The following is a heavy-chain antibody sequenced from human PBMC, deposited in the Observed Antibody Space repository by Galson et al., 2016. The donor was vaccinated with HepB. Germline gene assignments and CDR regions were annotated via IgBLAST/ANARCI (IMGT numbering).Heavy chain of an antibody. D-gene: IGHD3-9*01. J-gene: IGHJ3*01. Sequence: SLRLSCAASGFTFSTYSMHWVRQAPGKGLEWVSYISSSSNTIYYADSVKGRFPISRDNAKSSLYLQMKSLRAEDTAVYYCTRDQRSRILTDYYHRNAFDFWGQGTMVTVSS. CDR2: ISSSSNTI. V-gene: IGHV3-48*01. CDR3: TRDQRSRILTDYYHRNAFDF. CDR1: GFTFSTYS.